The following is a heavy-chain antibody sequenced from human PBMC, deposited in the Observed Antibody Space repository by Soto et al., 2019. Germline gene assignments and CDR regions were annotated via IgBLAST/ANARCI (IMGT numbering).Heavy chain of an antibody. Sequence: GGSLRLSCAASGFTFISYAMNWVRQAPGKGLEWISVISGSGGSTYYADSVKGRFTISRDNSKNTLYLQMNSLRAEDTAVYYCAKRASGSYFDYWSQGTLVTVSS. V-gene: IGHV3-23*01. CDR2: ISGSGGST. D-gene: IGHD3-10*01. CDR1: GFTFISYA. CDR3: AKRASGSYFDY. J-gene: IGHJ4*02.